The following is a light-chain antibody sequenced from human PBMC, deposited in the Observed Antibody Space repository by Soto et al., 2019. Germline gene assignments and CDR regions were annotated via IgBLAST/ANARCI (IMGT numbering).Light chain of an antibody. CDR2: AVS. V-gene: IGLV2-8*01. CDR1: RSDVGSYNY. CDR3: SSYAGSSGYV. Sequence: SALTQPPSASGSPGQSVTISCTGTRSDVGSYNYVSWYQQHPGKAPKVMIYAVSQRPSGVPDRFSGSKSGNTASLTVSGLQADDEADYFCSSYAGSSGYVFGTGTKVTVL. J-gene: IGLJ1*01.